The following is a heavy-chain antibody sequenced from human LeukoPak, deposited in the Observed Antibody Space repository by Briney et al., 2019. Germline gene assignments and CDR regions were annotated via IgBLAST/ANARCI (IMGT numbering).Heavy chain of an antibody. V-gene: IGHV4-59*01. CDR2: IYYSGST. Sequence: SETLSLTCTVCGGSISSYYWSWIRQPPGKGLEWIGNIYYSGSTNYNPSLKSRVTISVDTSKNQFSLKLSSVTAADTAVYYCARDVAAADYFDYWGQGTLVTVSS. J-gene: IGHJ4*02. CDR3: ARDVAAADYFDY. CDR1: GGSISSYY. D-gene: IGHD6-13*01.